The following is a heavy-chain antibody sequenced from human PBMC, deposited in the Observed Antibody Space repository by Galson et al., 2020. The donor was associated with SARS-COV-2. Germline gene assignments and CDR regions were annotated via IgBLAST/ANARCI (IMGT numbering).Heavy chain of an antibody. D-gene: IGHD3-22*01. V-gene: IGHV4-39*01. Sequence: SETLSLTCNVSGGSIISSRHYWGWIRQTPGKGLEWIGTIYYNGRKYYDPSLKSRLDISIVTAKNQFSLFLGSVTDADTAVYFCARALAYYLDSSGSPYNFDLWGQGTLVTVSS. CDR2: IYYNGRK. CDR3: ARALAYYLDSSGSPYNFDL. CDR1: GGSIISSRHY. J-gene: IGHJ4*02.